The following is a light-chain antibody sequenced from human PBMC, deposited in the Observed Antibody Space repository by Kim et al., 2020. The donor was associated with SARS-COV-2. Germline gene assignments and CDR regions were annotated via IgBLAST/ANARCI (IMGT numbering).Light chain of an antibody. CDR2: GAS. CDR1: EGIAKS. V-gene: IGKV1-16*01. CDR3: QQFNAFPIT. Sequence: ASIGDRATITCRASEGIAKSLAWFQQKPGTAPKCLIYGASTLEPGVPSRFSGRRSGTEFTLTINSLQPEDFATYYCQQFNAFPITFGQGTRLEIK. J-gene: IGKJ5*01.